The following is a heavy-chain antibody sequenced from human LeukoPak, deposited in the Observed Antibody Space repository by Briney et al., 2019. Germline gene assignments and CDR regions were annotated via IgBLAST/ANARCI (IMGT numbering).Heavy chain of an antibody. V-gene: IGHV3-21*04. Sequence: GSLRLSCAASGFTFSNYGMYWVRQAPGKGLEWVSSISSSSSYIYYADSVKGRFTISRDNSKNTVYLQMSSLRAEDTAVYYCARVRVTGYSNFAYWGQGTLVTVSS. CDR3: ARVRVTGYSNFAY. CDR2: ISSSSSYI. CDR1: GFTFSNYG. J-gene: IGHJ4*02. D-gene: IGHD3-9*01.